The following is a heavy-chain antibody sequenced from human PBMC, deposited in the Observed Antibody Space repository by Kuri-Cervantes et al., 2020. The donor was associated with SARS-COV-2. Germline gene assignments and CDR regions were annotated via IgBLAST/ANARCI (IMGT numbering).Heavy chain of an antibody. J-gene: IGHJ6*02. V-gene: IGHV3-23*01. Sequence: GESLKISCAASGFTFSSYAMSWVRQAPGKGLEWVSAISGSGGSTYYADSVKSRFTISRDNSKNTLYLQMNSLRAEDTAVYYCAKDLYGVPLYYYYYNMDVWGQGTTVTVSS. CDR3: AKDLYGVPLYYYYYNMDV. D-gene: IGHD4-17*01. CDR2: ISGSGGST. CDR1: GFTFSSYA.